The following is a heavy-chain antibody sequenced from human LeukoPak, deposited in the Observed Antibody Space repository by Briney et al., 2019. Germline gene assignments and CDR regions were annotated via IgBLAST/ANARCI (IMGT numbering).Heavy chain of an antibody. D-gene: IGHD3-22*01. V-gene: IGHV3-7*01. CDR1: GFTFRSYW. CDR3: ARGLYYYDSSGPLDY. CDR2: IKQDGSEK. Sequence: PGGSLRLSCAASGFTFRSYWMNWVRQAPGKGLEWVANIKQDGSEKYYVDSVKGRFTISRDNAKNSLYLQMNSLRAEDTAVYYCARGLYYYDSSGPLDYWGQGTLVTVSS. J-gene: IGHJ4*02.